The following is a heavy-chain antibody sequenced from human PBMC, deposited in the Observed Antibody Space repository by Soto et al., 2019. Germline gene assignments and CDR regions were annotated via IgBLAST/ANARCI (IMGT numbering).Heavy chain of an antibody. J-gene: IGHJ4*02. CDR2: TYYRSKWSH. V-gene: IGHV6-1*01. Sequence: SQTLALTCVIPVDSVSSNSLARTWLRQSPSGGLEWLGRTYYRSKWSHDYAVSVESRITTNPDTSKNQFSLQLDSVTPADTAVYYCARDSPGYGDYVLFDYWGQGTRV. CDR1: VDSVSSNSLA. CDR3: ARDSPGYGDYVLFDY. D-gene: IGHD4-17*01.